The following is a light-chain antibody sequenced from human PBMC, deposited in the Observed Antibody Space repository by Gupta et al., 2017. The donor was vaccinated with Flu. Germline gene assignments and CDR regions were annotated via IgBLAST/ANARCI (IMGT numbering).Light chain of an antibody. CDR3: ASRDDDLNGRV. J-gene: IGLJ1*01. CDR1: RSNIGSNT. V-gene: IGLV1-44*01. CDR2: VND. Sequence: SRSNIGSNTANWYQQLPGTAPKLLIYVNDQRPSGVPDRFSGSKSGTSASLAISGLQSEDEADYYCASRDDDLNGRVFGTGTKVTVL.